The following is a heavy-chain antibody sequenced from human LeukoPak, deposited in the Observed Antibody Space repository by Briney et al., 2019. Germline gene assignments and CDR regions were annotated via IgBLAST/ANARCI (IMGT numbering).Heavy chain of an antibody. Sequence: SETLSLTCTVSGGSISSHYWSWLRQPPGKGLEWFGYIYYSGSTNYNPSLKSRVTISVDMAKNKFSLKLSSVTATDTAVYYCAREGAGAHYFDYWGQGTLVTVSS. V-gene: IGHV4-59*11. J-gene: IGHJ4*02. CDR3: AREGAGAHYFDY. CDR1: GGSISSHY. D-gene: IGHD1-26*01. CDR2: IYYSGST.